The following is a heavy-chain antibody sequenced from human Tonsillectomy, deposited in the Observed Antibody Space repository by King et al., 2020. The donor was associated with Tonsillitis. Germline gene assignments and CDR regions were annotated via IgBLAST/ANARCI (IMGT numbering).Heavy chain of an antibody. J-gene: IGHJ4*02. CDR2: INHSGST. CDR1: GGSFSGYY. V-gene: IGHV4-34*01. CDR3: AREPGNYFDY. Sequence: VQLQQWGAGLLKPAETLSLTCAVYGGSFSGYYWSWIRQPPGKGLEWIGEINHSGSTNYNPFLESRVTISVGTSKNQFSLKLSSVTAADTAVYYCAREPGNYFDYWGQGTPVTVSS.